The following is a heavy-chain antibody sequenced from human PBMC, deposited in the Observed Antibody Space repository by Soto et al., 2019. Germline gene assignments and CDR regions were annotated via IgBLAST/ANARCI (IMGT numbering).Heavy chain of an antibody. CDR2: IYHSGRT. Sequence: QVQLQESGPGVVKPSGTLSLTCAVSGGSVSSDYWWSWVRLPPGKGLEWIGEIYHSGRTNYNPSLKSRVTISLDKSKNQLSLILTSVTAADTAVYYCARDRPSYARDFDYWGQGTLVTVSS. J-gene: IGHJ4*02. CDR3: ARDRPSYARDFDY. D-gene: IGHD3-16*01. V-gene: IGHV4-4*02. CDR1: GGSVSSDYW.